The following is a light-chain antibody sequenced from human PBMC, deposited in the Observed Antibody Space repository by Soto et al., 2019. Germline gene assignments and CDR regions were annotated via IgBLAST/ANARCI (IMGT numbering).Light chain of an antibody. CDR1: SSDVGGYNS. CDR3: SSYSSGSTSL. J-gene: IGLJ1*01. V-gene: IGLV2-14*01. CDR2: DVS. Sequence: QSALTQPASVSGSPGQSITISCTGTSSDVGGYNSVSWYQQHPGKAPKLMIYDVSNRPSGVSNRFSGSKSGNTASLTISGLQAEDEADYYCSSYSSGSTSLFGTGTKLTVL.